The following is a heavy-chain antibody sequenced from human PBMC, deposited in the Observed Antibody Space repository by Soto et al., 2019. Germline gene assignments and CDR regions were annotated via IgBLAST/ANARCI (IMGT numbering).Heavy chain of an antibody. CDR2: ISAGGGGT. CDR1: GVNLRNYW. V-gene: IGHV3-23*01. D-gene: IGHD3-3*01. CDR3: ARLYYDFRSGYPSYFDY. J-gene: IGHJ4*02. Sequence: PGGSLRLSCTASGVNLRNYWMHWVRQAPGKGLEWVSAISAGGGGTYYADSVRGRFTISRDNSKNTLYLQMNSLRAEDTAVYYCARLYYDFRSGYPSYFDYWGQGTLVTVSS.